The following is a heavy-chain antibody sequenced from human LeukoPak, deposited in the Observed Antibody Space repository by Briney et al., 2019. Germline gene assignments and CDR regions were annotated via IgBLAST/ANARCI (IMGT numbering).Heavy chain of an antibody. Sequence: GGSLRLSCTVSGFTVSSNSWSWVRQAPGKGLEWVSFIYSGGNTHYSDSVKGRFTISRDNSKNTLYLQMNSLRPEDTAVYYCAKEIWPTVTTPGHTYFDYWGQGALVTVSS. CDR2: IYSGGNT. V-gene: IGHV3-53*05. D-gene: IGHD4-17*01. CDR1: GFTVSSNS. J-gene: IGHJ4*02. CDR3: AKEIWPTVTTPGHTYFDY.